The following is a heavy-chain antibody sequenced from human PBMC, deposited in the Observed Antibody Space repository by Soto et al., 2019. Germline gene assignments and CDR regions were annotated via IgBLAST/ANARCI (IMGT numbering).Heavy chain of an antibody. CDR1: GGSISSGGYY. V-gene: IGHV4-31*03. D-gene: IGHD1-1*01. CDR3: ERGTLERDDEYYFDY. CDR2: IYYSGST. J-gene: IGHJ4*01. Sequence: PSETLSLTCTFSGGSISSGGYYWSWIRQHPGKGLEWIGYIYYSGSTYYNPSLKSRVTISVDTSKNQFPPTLSSVTAADTAVYYCERGTLERDDEYYFDYWGQGTLVTVSS.